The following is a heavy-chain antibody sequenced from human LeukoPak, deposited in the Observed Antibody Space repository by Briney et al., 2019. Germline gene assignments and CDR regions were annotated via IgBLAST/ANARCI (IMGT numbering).Heavy chain of an antibody. V-gene: IGHV4-59*01. CDR3: ARLQRYSSGYNDY. D-gene: IGHD3-22*01. Sequence: SETLSLTCTVSGGSISSYYWSWIRQPPGKGLEWIGYIYYSGSTNYNPSLKSRVTISVDTSKNQFSLKLSSVTAADTAVYYCARLQRYSSGYNDYWGQGTLVTVSS. CDR2: IYYSGST. J-gene: IGHJ4*02. CDR1: GGSISSYY.